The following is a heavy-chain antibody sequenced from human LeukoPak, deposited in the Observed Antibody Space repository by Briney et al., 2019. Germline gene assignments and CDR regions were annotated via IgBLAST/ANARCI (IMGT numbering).Heavy chain of an antibody. Sequence: PSETLSLTCAVYGGSFSGYYWSWIRQPPGKGLEWIGEINHSGSTNYNPSLKSRVTISVDTSENQFSLKLSSVTAADTAVYYCAGYYDSSGYYYWFDPWGQGTLVTVSS. CDR3: AGYYDSSGYYYWFDP. D-gene: IGHD3-22*01. J-gene: IGHJ5*02. CDR1: GGSFSGYY. CDR2: INHSGST. V-gene: IGHV4-34*01.